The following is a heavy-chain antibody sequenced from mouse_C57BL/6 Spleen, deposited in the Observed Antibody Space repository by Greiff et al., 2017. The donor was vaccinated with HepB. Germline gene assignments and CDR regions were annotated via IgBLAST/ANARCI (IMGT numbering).Heavy chain of an antibody. V-gene: IGHV1-82*01. CDR3: ARWNWYAMDY. CDR1: GYAFSSSW. Sequence: VHLVESGPELVKPGASVKISCKASGYAFSSSWMNWVKQRPGKGLEWIGRIYPGDGDTNYNGKFKGKATLTADKSSSKAYRQLSSLTSEDSAVYFCARWNWYAMDYWGQGTSVTVSS. CDR2: IYPGDGDT. J-gene: IGHJ4*01. D-gene: IGHD4-1*01.